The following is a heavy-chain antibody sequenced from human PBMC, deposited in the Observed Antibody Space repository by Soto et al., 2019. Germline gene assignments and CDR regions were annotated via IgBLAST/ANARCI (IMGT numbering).Heavy chain of an antibody. D-gene: IGHD6-6*01. Sequence: QVQLVESGGGVVQPGRSLRLSCAASGFTFSSYAMHWVRQAPGKGLEWVAVISYDGSNKYYADSVKGRFTISRDNSKKSLSLQMSILRAGDTAVYYWAREGGEQLVLRVVYYYYGMDVCGQGTTVTVSS. J-gene: IGHJ6*02. CDR2: ISYDGSNK. CDR3: AREGGEQLVLRVVYYYYGMDV. CDR1: GFTFSSYA. V-gene: IGHV3-30-3*01.